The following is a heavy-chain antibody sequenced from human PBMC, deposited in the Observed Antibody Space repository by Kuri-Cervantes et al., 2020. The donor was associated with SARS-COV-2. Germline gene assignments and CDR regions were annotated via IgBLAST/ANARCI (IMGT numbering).Heavy chain of an antibody. J-gene: IGHJ6*02. CDR2: ISSSSSTI. Sequence: GESLKISCAASGFTFSSYSMNWVRQAPGKGLEWVSYISSSSSTIYYADSVKGRFTISRDNAKNSLYLQMNSLRAEDTAVYYCARDVNIVVVPAYYYSMDVWGQGTTVTVSS. V-gene: IGHV3-48*01. CDR3: ARDVNIVVVPAYYYSMDV. D-gene: IGHD2-2*01. CDR1: GFTFSSYS.